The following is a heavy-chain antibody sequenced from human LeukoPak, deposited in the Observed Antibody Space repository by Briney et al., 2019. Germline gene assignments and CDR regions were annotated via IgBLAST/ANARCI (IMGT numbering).Heavy chain of an antibody. CDR2: ISGSGGGT. V-gene: IGHV3-23*01. J-gene: IGHJ4*02. CDR3: ADLLDDIDY. CDR1: GFTFSTYA. Sequence: PGGSLRLSCAASGFTFSTYAMSWVRQAAGKGLEWVSLISGSGGGTYYADSVKGRFTISRDNSKNTLYLQLNSLRVEDTAVYYCADLLDDIDYWGQGTLVTVSP. D-gene: IGHD3/OR15-3a*01.